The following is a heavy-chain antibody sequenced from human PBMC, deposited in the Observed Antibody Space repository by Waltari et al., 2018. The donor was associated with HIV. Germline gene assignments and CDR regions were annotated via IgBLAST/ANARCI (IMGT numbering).Heavy chain of an antibody. J-gene: IGHJ5*02. CDR1: GFAFRHYS. CDR3: VRDDPGYGPIDH. CDR2: IRRATNEK. V-gene: IGHV3-21*04. Sequence: LVESGGGGVKTGESLRTTCETSGFAFRHYSFNWARQSPQRGLEWVASIRRATNEKFYLDSVRGRFVISRDDSESSVHLQMDSVKKEDTGKYFCVRDDPGYGPIDHWGRGTLVTV. D-gene: IGHD5-18*01.